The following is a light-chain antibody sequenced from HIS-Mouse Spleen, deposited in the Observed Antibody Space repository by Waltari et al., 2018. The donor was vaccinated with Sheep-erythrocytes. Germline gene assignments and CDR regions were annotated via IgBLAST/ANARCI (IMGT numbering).Light chain of an antibody. CDR1: QSIRSY. CDR3: QQSYSTPYT. J-gene: IGKJ2*01. V-gene: IGKV1-39*01. Sequence: DIQMTQSPSSLSPSVGDRVTITCRASQSIRSYLNWYQQKPGKAPKLLIYAASSMQSGVPSRFSGSGSGTDFTLTISSLQPEDFATYYCQQSYSTPYTFGQGTKLEIK. CDR2: AAS.